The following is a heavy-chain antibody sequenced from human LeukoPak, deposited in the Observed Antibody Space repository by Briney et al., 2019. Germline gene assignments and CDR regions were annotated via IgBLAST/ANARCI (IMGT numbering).Heavy chain of an antibody. V-gene: IGHV4-61*02. CDR1: GGSISSGSYY. CDR2: IYTSGST. D-gene: IGHD3-10*01. Sequence: SETLSLTCTVSGGSISSGSYYWSWIRQPAGKGLEWIGRIYTSGSTNYNPSLKSRVTISVDTSKNQFSLKLSSVTAADTAVYYCARVGRSGSYLYWGQGTLVTVSS. J-gene: IGHJ4*02. CDR3: ARVGRSGSYLY.